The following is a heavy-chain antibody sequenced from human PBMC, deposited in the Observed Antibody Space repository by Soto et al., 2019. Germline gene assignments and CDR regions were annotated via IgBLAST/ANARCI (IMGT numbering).Heavy chain of an antibody. D-gene: IGHD1-26*01. Sequence: GASVKVSCKASGGTFSSYAISWVRQAPGQGLEWMGGNIPIFGTANYAQKFQVRVTITADKSTSTAYMELSSLRSEDTAVYYCARIKWSGSYYVHYYYYGMDVWGQGTTVTVSS. CDR1: GGTFSSYA. J-gene: IGHJ6*02. CDR2: NIPIFGTA. CDR3: ARIKWSGSYYVHYYYYGMDV. V-gene: IGHV1-69*06.